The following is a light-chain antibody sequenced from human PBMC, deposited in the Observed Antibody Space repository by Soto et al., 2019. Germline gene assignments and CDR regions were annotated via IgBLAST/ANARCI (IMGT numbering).Light chain of an antibody. CDR1: QSVSSY. CDR2: DAS. CDR3: QQYGSSWT. Sequence: EVVLTQSPVTLSLSPGERVTLSCRASQSVSSYLAWYQQKPGQAPRLLIYDASNRATGIPARFSGSGSGTDFTLTISRLEPEDFAVYYCQQYGSSWTFGQGTKVDI. V-gene: IGKV3-20*01. J-gene: IGKJ1*01.